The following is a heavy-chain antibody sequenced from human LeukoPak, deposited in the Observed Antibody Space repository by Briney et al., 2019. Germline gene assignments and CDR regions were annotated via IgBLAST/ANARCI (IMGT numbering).Heavy chain of an antibody. CDR1: GFTFSDSP. Sequence: GGSLRLSCAASGFTFSDSPMHWVRQASGKGLEWVGRITSKADSYATAYAESVKGRFTISRDDSKNTAYLQMNSLQTEDAAVYYCTRLPTLKTFDYWGQGILVTVSS. D-gene: IGHD4-17*01. J-gene: IGHJ4*02. CDR3: TRLPTLKTFDY. V-gene: IGHV3-73*01. CDR2: ITSKADSYAT.